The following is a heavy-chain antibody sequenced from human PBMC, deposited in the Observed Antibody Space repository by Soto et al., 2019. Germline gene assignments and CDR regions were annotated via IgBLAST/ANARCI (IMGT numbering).Heavy chain of an antibody. V-gene: IGHV1-18*01. CDR1: GYTFTSYG. CDR3: ASGYLYGPGSYSPVDY. CDR2: ISAYNGNT. Sequence: ASVKVSCKASGYTFTSYGISWVRQAPGQGLEWMGWISAYNGNTNYAQKLQGRVTMTTDTSTSTAYMELRNLRSDDTAVYYCASGYLYGPGSYSPVDYWGQATLVTVSS. D-gene: IGHD3-10*01. J-gene: IGHJ4*02.